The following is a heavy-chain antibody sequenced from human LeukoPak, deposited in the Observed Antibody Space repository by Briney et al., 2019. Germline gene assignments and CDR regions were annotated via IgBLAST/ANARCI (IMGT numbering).Heavy chain of an antibody. CDR1: GGSFGDYY. Sequence: SETLSLTCAVYGGSFGDYYWSWIRQPPGKGLEWIGEINDSGSTKYIPSLKSRVTISVDTSKNQFSLKVNSVTAADTAVYYCARGGLNSNFFDSWGQGTLVTVSS. CDR3: ARGGLNSNFFDS. D-gene: IGHD4-11*01. V-gene: IGHV4-34*01. J-gene: IGHJ4*02. CDR2: INDSGST.